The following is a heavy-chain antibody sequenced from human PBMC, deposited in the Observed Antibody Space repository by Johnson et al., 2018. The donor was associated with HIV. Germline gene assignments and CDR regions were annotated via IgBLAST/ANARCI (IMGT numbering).Heavy chain of an antibody. Sequence: QVQLVESGGGVVQPGRSLRLSCAASGFTFSNYAMHWVRQAPGKGLEWVAVISYDGSNKYYADSVKGRFTISRDNSKNTLYLQMNSLRAEDTALYYCARSSGIYWRGTFDIWGQGTMVTVSS. CDR3: ARSSGIYWRGTFDI. CDR1: GFTFSNYA. CDR2: ISYDGSNK. J-gene: IGHJ3*02. D-gene: IGHD1-26*01. V-gene: IGHV3-30-3*01.